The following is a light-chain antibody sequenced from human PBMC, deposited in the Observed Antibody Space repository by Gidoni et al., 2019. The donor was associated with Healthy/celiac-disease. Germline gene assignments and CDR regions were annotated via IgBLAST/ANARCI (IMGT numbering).Light chain of an antibody. Sequence: ELVLTQAPGTLSLSPGERATLSCRSSQSVSSSYLAWYQQKPGQAPRLLISGASSRATGIPDRFSGSGSGTDFTITISRLEPEDFAVYYCQQYGSSRTFGQGTKVEIK. CDR1: QSVSSSY. CDR3: QQYGSSRT. V-gene: IGKV3-20*01. CDR2: GAS. J-gene: IGKJ1*01.